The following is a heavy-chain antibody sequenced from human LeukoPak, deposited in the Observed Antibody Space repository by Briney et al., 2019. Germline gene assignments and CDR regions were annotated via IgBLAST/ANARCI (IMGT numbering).Heavy chain of an antibody. J-gene: IGHJ5*02. D-gene: IGHD2-2*01. Sequence: GGSLRLSCAASGFTFSDYYMSWIRQAPGKGLEWASYISSSSSYTNYADSVKGRFTISRDNAKNSLYLQMNSLRAEDTAVYYCATAVPAAMGNWFDPWGQGTLVTVSS. V-gene: IGHV3-11*03. CDR1: GFTFSDYY. CDR3: ATAVPAAMGNWFDP. CDR2: ISSSSSYT.